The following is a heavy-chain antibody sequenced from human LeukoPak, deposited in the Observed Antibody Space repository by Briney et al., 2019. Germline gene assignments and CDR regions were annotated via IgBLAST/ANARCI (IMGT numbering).Heavy chain of an antibody. V-gene: IGHV3-30-3*01. J-gene: IGHJ4*02. D-gene: IGHD2-8*01. CDR2: ISYDGSNK. CDR1: GFTFSSYA. CDR3: ARSDCTDGVCRLRTVVY. Sequence: GGSLRLSCAASGFTFSSYAMHWVRQAPGKGLEWVALISYDGSNKHYADSVKGRFTISRDNSKNTLFLQVNSLRAEDTAVYYCARSDCTDGVCRLRTVVYWGQGTLVTVSS.